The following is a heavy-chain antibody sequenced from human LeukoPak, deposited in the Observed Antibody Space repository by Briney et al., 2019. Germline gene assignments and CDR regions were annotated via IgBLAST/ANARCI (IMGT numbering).Heavy chain of an antibody. D-gene: IGHD3-16*01. V-gene: IGHV3-7*03. CDR1: GFTFSSYA. CDR3: ARGGGLDV. CDR2: INHNGNVN. Sequence: GGSLRLSCAASGFTFSSYAITWVRQAPGKGLEWVASINHNGNVNYYVDSVKGRFTISRDNAKNSLYLQMSNLRAEDTAVYFCARGGGLDVWGQGATVTVSS. J-gene: IGHJ6*02.